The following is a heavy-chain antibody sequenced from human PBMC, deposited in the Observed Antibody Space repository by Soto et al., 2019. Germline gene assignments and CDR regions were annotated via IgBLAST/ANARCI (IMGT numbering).Heavy chain of an antibody. D-gene: IGHD6-25*01. CDR1: GGTFNNFA. CDR3: ATATISPVSATLYHYGMDG. Sequence: QVPLVQSAAEVKKPGSSVKVSCQASGGTFNNFAFTWVRQAPGQGLEWLGGIMPVFHTTNIAQTFQDRITVSADDFTTTVYMAMTSLRYDDTAVYYCATATISPVSATLYHYGMDGWGQGATVSVPS. V-gene: IGHV1-69*01. J-gene: IGHJ6*02. CDR2: IMPVFHTT.